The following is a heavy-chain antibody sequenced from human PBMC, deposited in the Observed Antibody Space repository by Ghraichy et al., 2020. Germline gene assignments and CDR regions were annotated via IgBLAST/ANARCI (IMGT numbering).Heavy chain of an antibody. V-gene: IGHV3-53*01. CDR3: ARGGYPTYYFDY. CDR1: GFTVRSNY. CDR2: IYSGDAT. J-gene: IGHJ4*02. Sequence: ETLRLSCAASGFTVRSNYMSWVRQAPGRGLEWVSVIYSGDATYYADFVKGRFTISRDNPKNTVYLQMNSLRAEDTAVYYCARGGYPTYYFDYWGQGTLVTVSS. D-gene: IGHD3-22*01.